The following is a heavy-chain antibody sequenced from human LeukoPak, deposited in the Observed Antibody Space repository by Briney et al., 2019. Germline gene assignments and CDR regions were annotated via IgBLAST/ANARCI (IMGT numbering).Heavy chain of an antibody. D-gene: IGHD3-16*01. Sequence: GSLRLSCAASGFTFSSYSMNWVRQAPGKGLEWVSSISSSSSYIYYADSVKGRFTISRDNAKNSLYLQMNSLRAEDTAVYYCARADTFSDAFDIWGQGTMVTVSS. CDR3: ARADTFSDAFDI. CDR1: GFTFSSYS. J-gene: IGHJ3*02. V-gene: IGHV3-21*01. CDR2: ISSSSSYI.